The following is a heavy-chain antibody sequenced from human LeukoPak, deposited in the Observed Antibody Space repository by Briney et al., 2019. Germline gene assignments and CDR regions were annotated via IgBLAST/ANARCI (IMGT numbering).Heavy chain of an antibody. Sequence: SETLSLTCTVSGGSMHNYYWSWIRQPPGKGLEWIGYIFSRGNTNYNPSLQSRVTTSADTSKSQFSLKLSSVTAADTAVYYCARVGDTSSYYYFLDFWGQGTLVTVSS. D-gene: IGHD3-22*01. CDR1: GGSMHNYY. V-gene: IGHV4-4*08. CDR2: IFSRGNT. CDR3: ARVGDTSSYYYFLDF. J-gene: IGHJ4*02.